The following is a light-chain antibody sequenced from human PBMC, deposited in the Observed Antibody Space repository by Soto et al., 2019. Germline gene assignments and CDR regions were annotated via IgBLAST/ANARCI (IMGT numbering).Light chain of an antibody. V-gene: IGKV3-11*01. CDR3: QQRSNWPT. CDR1: QSISDT. CDR2: DAS. J-gene: IGKJ1*01. Sequence: ERVMAQCPATLSVSXXGXAXXXXRASQSISDTLAWYQQKPGQAPRLLIYDASNRATGIPARFSGSGSGTDFTLTISSLEPEDFAVYYCQQRSNWPTFGQGTKVDVK.